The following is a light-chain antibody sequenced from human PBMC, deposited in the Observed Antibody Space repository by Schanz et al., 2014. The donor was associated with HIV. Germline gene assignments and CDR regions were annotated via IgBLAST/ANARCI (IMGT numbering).Light chain of an antibody. CDR1: QSVRNRY. Sequence: EIVLTQSPGTLSLSPGDRATLSCRASQSVRNRYLAWYQQKPGQAPRLLIYAASSRVTGVPDRFSGSGSGTDFTLTISRLEPDDFAVYYCHHYGDSRGTFGGGTEVDI. V-gene: IGKV3-20*01. J-gene: IGKJ4*02. CDR2: AAS. CDR3: HHYGDSRGT.